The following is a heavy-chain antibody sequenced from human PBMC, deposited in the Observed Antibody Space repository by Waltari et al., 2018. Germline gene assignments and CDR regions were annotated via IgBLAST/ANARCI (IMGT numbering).Heavy chain of an antibody. CDR2: INPNSGGT. V-gene: IGHV1-2*02. J-gene: IGHJ6*02. CDR1: GYTFTGYY. D-gene: IGHD2-21*02. CDR3: ARDFENCGGDCLPYYYYYGMDV. Sequence: QVQLVQSGAEVKKPGASVKVSCKASGYTFTGYYMHWVRQAPGQGLEWRGWINPNSGGTNYAQKFQGRVTMTRDTSISTAYMELSRLRSDDTAVYYCARDFENCGGDCLPYYYYYGMDVWGQGTTVTVSS.